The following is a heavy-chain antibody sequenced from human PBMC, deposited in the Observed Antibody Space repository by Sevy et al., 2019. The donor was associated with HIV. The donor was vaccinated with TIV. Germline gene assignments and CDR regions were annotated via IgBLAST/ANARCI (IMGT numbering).Heavy chain of an antibody. CDR2: ISSNGGST. Sequence: GGSLRLSCSASGFTFSSYAMHWVRQAPGKGLEYVSAISSNGGSTYYADTVKGRFTISRDNSKNTVYLQMSSLRAEDTAVYYCVKDPYSGSYFDAFDIWGQGTMVTVSS. J-gene: IGHJ3*02. V-gene: IGHV3-64D*06. CDR1: GFTFSSYA. CDR3: VKDPYSGSYFDAFDI. D-gene: IGHD1-26*01.